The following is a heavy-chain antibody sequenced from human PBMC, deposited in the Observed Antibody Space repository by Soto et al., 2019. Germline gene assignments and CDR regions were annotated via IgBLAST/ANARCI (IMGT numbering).Heavy chain of an antibody. D-gene: IGHD1-26*01. Sequence: QVQLVESGGGVVQPGRSLRLSCAASGFTFSSYGMHWVRQAPGKGLEWVAVISYDGSNKYYADSVKGRFTISRDNSKNTLYLQLNSLRAEDTAVYYCAKDLESGSYSSRLAAPHLETNDYWGQGTLVTVSS. V-gene: IGHV3-30*18. J-gene: IGHJ4*02. CDR2: ISYDGSNK. CDR3: AKDLESGSYSSRLAAPHLETNDY. CDR1: GFTFSSYG.